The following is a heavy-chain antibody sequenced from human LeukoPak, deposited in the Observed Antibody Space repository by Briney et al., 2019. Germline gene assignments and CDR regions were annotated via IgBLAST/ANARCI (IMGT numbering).Heavy chain of an antibody. CDR1: GGSFSGYY. J-gene: IGHJ4*02. Sequence: PSETLSLTCAVYGGSFSGYYWSWIRQPPGKGLEWIGEINHSGSTNYNPSLKSRATISVDTSKNQFSLKLSSVTAADTAVYYCASLTSQNIVKDYWGQGTLVTVCS. D-gene: IGHD2/OR15-2a*01. CDR2: INHSGST. V-gene: IGHV4-34*01. CDR3: ASLTSQNIVKDY.